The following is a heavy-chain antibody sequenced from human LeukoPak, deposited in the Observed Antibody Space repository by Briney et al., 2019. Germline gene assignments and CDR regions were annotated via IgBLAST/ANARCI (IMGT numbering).Heavy chain of an antibody. Sequence: PGGSLRLSCAASGFTFSSYGMHWVRQAPGKGLEWVAVISYDGSNKYYADSVKGRFTISRDNSKNTLYLQMNCLRAEDTAVYYCAGGRWGLGDYWGQGTLVTVSS. V-gene: IGHV3-30*03. CDR2: ISYDGSNK. D-gene: IGHD3-16*01. CDR1: GFTFSSYG. J-gene: IGHJ4*02. CDR3: AGGRWGLGDY.